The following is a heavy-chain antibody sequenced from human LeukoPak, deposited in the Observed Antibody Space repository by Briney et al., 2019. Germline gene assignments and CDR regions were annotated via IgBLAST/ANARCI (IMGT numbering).Heavy chain of an antibody. J-gene: IGHJ4*02. D-gene: IGHD3-9*01. Sequence: GASVKVSCKASGYTFTSYGISWVRQAPGQGLEWMGWISAYNGNTNYAQKLQGRVTMTTDTSTSTAYMELRSLRSDDTAVYYCARGSVLRYFDWLLNFDYWGQGTLVTVSS. CDR1: GYTFTSYG. CDR2: ISAYNGNT. CDR3: ARGSVLRYFDWLLNFDY. V-gene: IGHV1-18*01.